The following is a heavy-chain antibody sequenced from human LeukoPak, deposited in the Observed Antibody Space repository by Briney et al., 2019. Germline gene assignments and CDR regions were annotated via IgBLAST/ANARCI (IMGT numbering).Heavy chain of an antibody. Sequence: PGGSLRLSCAASGFTFDDYAMHWDRQAPGKGLEWVSGISWNSGSIGYADSVKGRFTISRDNAKNSLYLQMNSLRAEDTALYYCAKESTSHPSYGMDVWGQGTTVTVSS. CDR1: GFTFDDYA. D-gene: IGHD2-2*01. J-gene: IGHJ6*02. CDR3: AKESTSHPSYGMDV. V-gene: IGHV3-9*01. CDR2: ISWNSGSI.